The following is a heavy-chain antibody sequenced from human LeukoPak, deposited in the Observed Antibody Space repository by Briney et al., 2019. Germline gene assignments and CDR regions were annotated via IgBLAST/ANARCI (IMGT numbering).Heavy chain of an antibody. V-gene: IGHV4-59*08. J-gene: IGHJ6*02. CDR1: GGSFSGYY. Sequence: SETLSLTCAVYGGSFSGYYWSWIRQPPGKGLEWIGYIYYSGSTNYNPPLKSRVTISVDTSKNQFSLKLSSVTAADTAVYYCARHGYHGDYFPGSYYYGMDVWGQGTTVTVSS. CDR2: IYYSGST. D-gene: IGHD2/OR15-2a*01. CDR3: ARHGYHGDYFPGSYYYGMDV.